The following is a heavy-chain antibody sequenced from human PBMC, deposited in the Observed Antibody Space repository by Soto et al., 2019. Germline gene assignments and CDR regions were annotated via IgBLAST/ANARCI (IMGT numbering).Heavy chain of an antibody. CDR1: GDSFKSGSYS. Sequence: QVQLQESGPGLVKPSETLSLTCTVSGDSFKSGSYSWSWIRQPPGKGLEWIGYVYHTGRTSYNPYLKSRVSISMDTSKNQFSLNLDSVTAADTAVYFCARDFAYFDSWGQGTLVTVSS. V-gene: IGHV4-61*01. CDR2: VYHTGRT. D-gene: IGHD3-3*01. J-gene: IGHJ4*02. CDR3: ARDFAYFDS.